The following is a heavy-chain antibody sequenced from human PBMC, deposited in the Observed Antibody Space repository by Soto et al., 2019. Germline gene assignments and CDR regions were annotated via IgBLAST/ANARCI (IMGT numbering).Heavy chain of an antibody. J-gene: IGHJ5*02. CDR3: AREVVSSRYNFFWFEP. CDR2: ILPIFGTA. V-gene: IGHV1-69*01. D-gene: IGHD6-19*01. CDR1: GGTFSSYA. Sequence: QVQLVQSGAEVKKPGSSVKVSCKASGGTFSSYAISWVRQAPGQGLEWMGGILPIFGTANYAQKFQGRVTVTEDESTSTAYMELSSLRSEDTAVYYCAREVVSSRYNFFWFEPLDQVNLVTVPS.